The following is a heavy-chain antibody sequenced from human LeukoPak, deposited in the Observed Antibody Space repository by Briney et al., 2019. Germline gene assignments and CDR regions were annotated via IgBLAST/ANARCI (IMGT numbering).Heavy chain of an antibody. D-gene: IGHD6-19*01. CDR1: GFTFSSYW. V-gene: IGHV3-74*01. J-gene: IGHJ4*02. Sequence: GGSLRLSCAASGFTFSSYWMHWVRQAPGKGLVWVSRINSDGSSTSYADSVKGRFTISRDNAKNTLYLQMNSLRAEDTAVYYCASIQYSSGWYDFDYWGQGTLVIVSS. CDR3: ASIQYSSGWYDFDY. CDR2: INSDGSST.